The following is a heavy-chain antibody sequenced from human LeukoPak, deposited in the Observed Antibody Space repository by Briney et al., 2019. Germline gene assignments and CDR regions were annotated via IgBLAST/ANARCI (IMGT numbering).Heavy chain of an antibody. V-gene: IGHV4-34*01. CDR3: ARSGGDGYNLLVVWFDP. CDR2: INHSGST. CDR1: GGSFSGYY. J-gene: IGHJ5*02. Sequence: SSETLSLTCAVYGGSFSGYYWSWIRQPPGKGLEWIGEINHSGSTNYNPSLKSRVTISVDTSKNQFSLKLSSVAAADTAVYYCARSGGDGYNLLVVWFDPWGQGTLVTVSS. D-gene: IGHD5-24*01.